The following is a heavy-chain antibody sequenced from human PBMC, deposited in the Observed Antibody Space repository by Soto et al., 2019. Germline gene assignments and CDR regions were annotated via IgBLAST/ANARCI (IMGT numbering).Heavy chain of an antibody. CDR3: TGQYFDGSNYYQPDY. CDR2: IRSKADSYAT. J-gene: IGHJ4*02. Sequence: SGGSLRLSCAASGFIFSDSGIHWVRQASGKGLQWVANIRSKADSYATAYAASVTGRFTISRDDSQNTAYLQLNSLKIEDTALYYCTGQYFDGSNYYQPDYWGRGTLVTVSS. V-gene: IGHV3-73*01. CDR1: GFIFSDSG. D-gene: IGHD3-22*01.